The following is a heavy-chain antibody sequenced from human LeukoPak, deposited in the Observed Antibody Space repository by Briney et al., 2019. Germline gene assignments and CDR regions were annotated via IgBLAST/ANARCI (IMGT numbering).Heavy chain of an antibody. CDR1: GFTFTNYA. CDR3: TKVSTTGVGGRGYFDQ. V-gene: IGHV3-23*01. Sequence: TGGSLRFSCAASGFTFTNYAMSWVRQTPGKGLEWVSFISDRSAGDSTYYADSVRGRFTISRDSSKSTLYLQMNSLRAEDTAVYYCTKVSTTGVGGRGYFDQWGQGTQVTVSS. J-gene: IGHJ4*02. D-gene: IGHD1-1*01. CDR2: ISDRSAGDST.